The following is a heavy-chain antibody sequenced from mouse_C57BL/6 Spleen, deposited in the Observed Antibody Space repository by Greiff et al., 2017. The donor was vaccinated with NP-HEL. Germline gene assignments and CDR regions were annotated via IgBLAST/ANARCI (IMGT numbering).Heavy chain of an antibody. V-gene: IGHV1-69*01. D-gene: IGHD1-1*01. CDR1: GYTFTSYW. CDR3: ARWGSSYGYFDV. Sequence: QVHVKQPGAELVMPGASVKLSCKASGYTFTSYWMHWVKQRPGQGLEWIGEIDPSDSYTNYNQKFKGKSTLTVDKSSSTAYMQLSSLTSEDSAVYYCARWGSSYGYFDVWGTGTTVTVSS. CDR2: IDPSDSYT. J-gene: IGHJ1*03.